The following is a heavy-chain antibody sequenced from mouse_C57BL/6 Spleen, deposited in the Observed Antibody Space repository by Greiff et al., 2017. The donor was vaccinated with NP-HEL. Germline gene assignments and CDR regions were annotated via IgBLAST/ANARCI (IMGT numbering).Heavy chain of an antibody. J-gene: IGHJ3*01. CDR1: GYAFSSSW. D-gene: IGHD1-1*01. Sequence: QVHVKQSGPELVKPGASVKISCKASGYAFSSSWMNWVKQRPGKGLEWIGRIYPGDGDTNYNGKFKGKATLTADKSSSTAYMQLSSLTSEDSAVYFCVTTVPPGAYWGQGTLVTVSA. CDR3: VTTVPPGAY. V-gene: IGHV1-82*01. CDR2: IYPGDGDT.